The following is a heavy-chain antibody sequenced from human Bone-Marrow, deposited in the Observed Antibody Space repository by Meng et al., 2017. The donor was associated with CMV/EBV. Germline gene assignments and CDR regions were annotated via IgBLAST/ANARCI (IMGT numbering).Heavy chain of an antibody. D-gene: IGHD2-2*01. Sequence: GSLRLSCTVSGGSISSSSYYWGWIRQPPGKGLEWIGSIYYSGSTYYNPSLKSRVTISVDTSKNQFSLKLSSVTASDTAVYYCASPRYCSSTSCPYYYYGMDGWGQGTTVTVSS. V-gene: IGHV4-39*01. CDR3: ASPRYCSSTSCPYYYYGMDG. J-gene: IGHJ6*02. CDR1: GGSISSSSYY. CDR2: IYYSGST.